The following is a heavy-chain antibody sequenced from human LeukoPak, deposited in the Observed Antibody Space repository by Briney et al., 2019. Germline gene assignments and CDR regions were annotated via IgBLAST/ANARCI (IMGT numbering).Heavy chain of an antibody. CDR3: ARGIPVGGFDP. V-gene: IGHV1-2*02. CDR2: INPNTGDT. D-gene: IGHD2-15*01. J-gene: IGHJ5*02. Sequence: ASVKVSCKASEYTFSGYHLHWVRQTPGQGLEWMGWINPNTGDTDYAQKFQGRVIMTRDTPISTANMELTRLRSDDTAVYYCARGIPVGGFDPWGQGTLVTVSS. CDR1: EYTFSGYH.